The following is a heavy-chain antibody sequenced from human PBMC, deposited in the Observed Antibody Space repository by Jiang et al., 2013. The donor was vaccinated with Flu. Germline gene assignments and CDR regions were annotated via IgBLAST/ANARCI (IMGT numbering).Heavy chain of an antibody. J-gene: IGHJ3*01. Sequence: PGLVKPSETLSLTCSVFGDSISSTSYYWAWIRQIPGKGLEWIGSVYYSGYTYYNPSLQSRATLSADTSNNQLSLKLSSVTAADTAVYYCAKPRGHGYNVPESLDTFDVWGPGTAVTVSS. CDR3: AKPRGHGYNVPESLDTFDV. CDR2: VYYSGYT. V-gene: IGHV4-39*07. CDR1: GDSISSTSYY. D-gene: IGHD5-18*01.